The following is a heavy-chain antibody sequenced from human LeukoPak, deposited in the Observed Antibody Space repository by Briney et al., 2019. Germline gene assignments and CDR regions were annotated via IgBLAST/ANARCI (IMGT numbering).Heavy chain of an antibody. V-gene: IGHV4-31*03. CDR1: GGSISSGNYY. CDR3: ARSGTGGGY. J-gene: IGHJ4*02. CDR2: ISYSGST. Sequence: SQTLSLTCTASGGSISSGNYYCRWIRQHPGKGLEWIGYISYSGSTLYNPSLKSRLSISVDTSKTLFSLMLSSVTAADTAMYYCARSGTGGGYWGQGTLVTVSS. D-gene: IGHD3-10*01.